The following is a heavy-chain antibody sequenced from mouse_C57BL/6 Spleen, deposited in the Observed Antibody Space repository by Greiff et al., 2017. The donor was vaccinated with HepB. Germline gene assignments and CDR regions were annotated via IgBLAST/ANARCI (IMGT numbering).Heavy chain of an antibody. CDR3: AREPDGYYSYAMDY. J-gene: IGHJ4*01. CDR2: ISYDGSN. Sequence: EVKLQESGPGLVKPSQSLSLTCSVTGYSITSGYYWNWIRQFPGNKLEWMGYISYDGSNNYNPSLKNRISITRDTSKNQFFLKLNSVTTEDTATYYCAREPDGYYSYAMDYWGQGTSVTVSS. D-gene: IGHD2-3*01. V-gene: IGHV3-6*01. CDR1: GYSITSGYY.